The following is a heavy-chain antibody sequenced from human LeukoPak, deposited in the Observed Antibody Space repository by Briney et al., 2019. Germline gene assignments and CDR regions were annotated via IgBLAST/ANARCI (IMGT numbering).Heavy chain of an antibody. Sequence: SVKVSCKASGGAFSSYAISWVRQAPGQGLEWMGGIIPIFGTANYAQKFQGRVTITADESTSTAYMELSSLRSEDTAVYYCAGASGPPYYFDYWGQGTLVTVSS. CDR1: GGAFSSYA. V-gene: IGHV1-69*01. CDR2: IIPIFGTA. J-gene: IGHJ4*02. CDR3: AGASGPPYYFDY.